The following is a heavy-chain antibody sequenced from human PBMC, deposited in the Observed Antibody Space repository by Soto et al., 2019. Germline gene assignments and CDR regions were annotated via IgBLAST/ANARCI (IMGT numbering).Heavy chain of an antibody. CDR2: ISPYNGNT. CDR1: GYTFTSYG. Sequence: QVQLVQSGAEVKKPGASVKVSCKTSGYTFTSYGITWVRQAPGQGLEWMGWISPYNGNTNYAQKLHGRVSMTTDTSTSTAYMELRSLRSDDTAVYYCARGGLYCNAGSFPYNWFDPWGQGTLVTVAS. J-gene: IGHJ5*02. D-gene: IGHD2-15*01. CDR3: ARGGLYCNAGSFPYNWFDP. V-gene: IGHV1-18*01.